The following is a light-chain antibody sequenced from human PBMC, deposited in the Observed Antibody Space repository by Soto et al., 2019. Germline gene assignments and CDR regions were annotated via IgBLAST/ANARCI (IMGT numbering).Light chain of an antibody. CDR3: TSYTSSGRFV. J-gene: IGLJ2*01. CDR2: EVR. CDR1: SSDVGGYNY. Sequence: QSALTQPASVSGSPRQSITISCTGTSSDVGGYNYVSWYQHHPGKAPKLMIYEVRNRPSGVSNRFSGSKSGNTASLTISGLRTEDEAEYYCTSYTSSGRFVFGGGTKLTVL. V-gene: IGLV2-14*01.